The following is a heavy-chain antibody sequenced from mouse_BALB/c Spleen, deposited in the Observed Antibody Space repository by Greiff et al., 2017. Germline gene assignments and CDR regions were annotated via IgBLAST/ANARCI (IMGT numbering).Heavy chain of an antibody. Sequence: EVKVVESGGGLVQPGESLKLSCESNEYEFPSHDMSWVRKTPEKRLELVAAINSDGGSTYYPDTMERRVIISRDNTKKTLYLQMSSLRSEDTALYYCARRSLYGNYGGYFDYWGQGTTLTVSS. J-gene: IGHJ2*01. CDR1: EYEFPSHD. CDR2: INSDGGST. V-gene: IGHV5-2*01. D-gene: IGHD2-10*02. CDR3: ARRSLYGNYGGYFDY.